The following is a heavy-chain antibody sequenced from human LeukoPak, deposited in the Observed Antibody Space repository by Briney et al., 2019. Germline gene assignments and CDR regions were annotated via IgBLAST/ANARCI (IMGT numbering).Heavy chain of an antibody. CDR3: AKTYYYGSGTFSFDH. D-gene: IGHD3-10*01. J-gene: IGHJ4*02. V-gene: IGHV3-23*01. CDR2: ISGRGDRT. CDR1: GFTFINYA. Sequence: GGSLRLSCAASGFTFINYAMTWVRQAPGKGLGWVSGISGRGDRTHYADSVKGRFTISRDNSKNMVYMQMDSLRAEDTALYYCAKTYYYGSGTFSFDHWGQGTLVTVSS.